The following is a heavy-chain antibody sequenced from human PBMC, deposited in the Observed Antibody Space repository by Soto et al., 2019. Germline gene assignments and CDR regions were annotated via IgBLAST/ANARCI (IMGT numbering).Heavy chain of an antibody. J-gene: IGHJ5*02. V-gene: IGHV3-30*18. Sequence: GGSLRLSCAASGFTFSSYGMHWVRQAPGKGLGWVAVISYDGSNKYYADSVKGRFTISRDNSKNTLYLQMNSLRAEDTAVYYCAKNVVVVITTNWFDPWGQGTLVTVSS. D-gene: IGHD3-22*01. CDR2: ISYDGSNK. CDR3: AKNVVVVITTNWFDP. CDR1: GFTFSSYG.